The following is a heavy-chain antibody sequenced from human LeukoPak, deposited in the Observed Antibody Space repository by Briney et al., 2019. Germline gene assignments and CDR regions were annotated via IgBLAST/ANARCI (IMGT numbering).Heavy chain of an antibody. CDR3: AKSTPEAGYFDY. J-gene: IGHJ4*02. Sequence: GGSLRLPCAASGFTFDDYGMSWVRQAPGKGLEWVSAISGSGGSTYYADSVKGRFTISRDNSKNTLYLQMNSLRAEDTAVYYCAKSTPEAGYFDYWGQGTLVTVSS. V-gene: IGHV3-23*01. D-gene: IGHD6-25*01. CDR1: GFTFDDYG. CDR2: ISGSGGST.